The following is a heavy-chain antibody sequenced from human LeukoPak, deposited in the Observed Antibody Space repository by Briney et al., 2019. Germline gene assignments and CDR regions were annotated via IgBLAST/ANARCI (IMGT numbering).Heavy chain of an antibody. V-gene: IGHV4-39*01. J-gene: IGHJ4*02. Sequence: SETLSLTCTVSGDSINSNNYYWGWIRQPPGKGLEWIGSIYDSGSTYYNPSLKSRVTISVDTSKNQFSLKLSSVTAADTAVYYCASGRVYYYDSSGYYATRPNFDYWGQGTLVTVSS. CDR1: GDSINSNNYY. D-gene: IGHD3-22*01. CDR3: ASGRVYYYDSSGYYATRPNFDY. CDR2: IYDSGST.